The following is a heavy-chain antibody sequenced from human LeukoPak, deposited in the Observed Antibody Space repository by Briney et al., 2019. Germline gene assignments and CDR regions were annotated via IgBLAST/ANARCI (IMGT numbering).Heavy chain of an antibody. Sequence: PGGSLRPSCAASGFTFSTYMMNWVRQTPGKGLEWVSYISSDGGAIYYADSVKGRFTTSRDNAQKSLYLQMNSLRAEDTAVYYCVRELAYWGQGALVAVSS. J-gene: IGHJ4*02. CDR3: VRELAY. CDR1: GFTFSTYM. V-gene: IGHV3-48*01. CDR2: ISSDGGAI.